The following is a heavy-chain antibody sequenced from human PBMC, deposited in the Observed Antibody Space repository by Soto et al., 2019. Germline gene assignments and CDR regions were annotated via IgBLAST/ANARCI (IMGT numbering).Heavy chain of an antibody. V-gene: IGHV3-74*01. CDR1: GFTFSSYW. J-gene: IGHJ4*02. CDR2: INGDGSYT. D-gene: IGHD2-21*02. Sequence: EVQLVESGGDLVQPGGSLRLSCAASGFTFSSYWMYWVRHAAGKGLVWVSRINGDGSYTSYADSVKGRFTMSRDNDKHTRDRQMSGRRVEDTAGYYCGRAVDSMIPTAYWGQGTLGTVSS. CDR3: GRAVDSMIPTAY.